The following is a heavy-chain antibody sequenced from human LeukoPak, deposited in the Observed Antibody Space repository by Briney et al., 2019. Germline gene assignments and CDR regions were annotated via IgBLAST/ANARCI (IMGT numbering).Heavy chain of an antibody. CDR2: INTNSGGT. CDR1: GYTFTGYY. D-gene: IGHD2-2*01. Sequence: GASVKVSCKASGYTFTGYYMHWVRQAPGQGLELMGCINTNSGGTHYAQTFQGRVTMTRDTSISTAYMELSSLTSYDTAVYYCARGRGSTSSNFDYWGQGTLVTVSS. CDR3: ARGRGSTSSNFDY. V-gene: IGHV1-2*02. J-gene: IGHJ4*02.